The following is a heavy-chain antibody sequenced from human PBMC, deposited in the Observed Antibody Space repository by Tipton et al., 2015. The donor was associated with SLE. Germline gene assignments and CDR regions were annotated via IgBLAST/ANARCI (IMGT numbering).Heavy chain of an antibody. CDR2: IYYSGST. D-gene: IGHD3-16*02. Sequence: TLSLTCTVSGGSISSHYWSWIRQPPGKGLEWIGYIYYSGSTNYNPSLKSRVTISVDTSKNQFSLKLSSVTAADTAVYYCARDLGYVWGSYRPRAFDIWGQGTMVTVSS. CDR1: GGSISSHY. CDR3: ARDLGYVWGSYRPRAFDI. V-gene: IGHV4-59*11. J-gene: IGHJ3*02.